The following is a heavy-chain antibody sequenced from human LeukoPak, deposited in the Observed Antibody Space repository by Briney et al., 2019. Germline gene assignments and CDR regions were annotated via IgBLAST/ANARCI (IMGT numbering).Heavy chain of an antibody. V-gene: IGHV3-7*01. J-gene: IGHJ4*02. CDR3: ARSSGWYTGFDY. Sequence: PGGSLRLSCAASGFTFSSYWMSWVRQAPGKGLQWVANVNQYGSEKYYVDSVKGRFTISRDNAKNSLYLQMNSLRAEDTAVYYCARSSGWYTGFDYWGQGTLVTVSS. D-gene: IGHD6-19*01. CDR2: VNQYGSEK. CDR1: GFTFSSYW.